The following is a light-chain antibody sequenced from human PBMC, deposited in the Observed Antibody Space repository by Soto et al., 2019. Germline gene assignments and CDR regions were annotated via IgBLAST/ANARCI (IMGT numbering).Light chain of an antibody. CDR2: GNS. Sequence: QSVLTQPPSVSGAPGQRVTISCTGSSSNIGAGYDVHWYQQLPGTAPKLLIYGNSNRPSGVPDRFSGSKSGTSASLAITGLQAEDDADYCCQSYDSSLSGSEVFGGGTKLTV. J-gene: IGLJ2*01. CDR3: QSYDSSLSGSEV. CDR1: SSNIGAGYD. V-gene: IGLV1-40*01.